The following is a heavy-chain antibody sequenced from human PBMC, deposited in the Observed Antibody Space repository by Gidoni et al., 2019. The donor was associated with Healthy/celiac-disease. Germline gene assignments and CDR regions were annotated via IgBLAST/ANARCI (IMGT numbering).Heavy chain of an antibody. CDR1: GVPLSSYA. CDR3: AKAIWARKLCFDY. D-gene: IGHD7-27*01. V-gene: IGHV3-23*01. J-gene: IGHJ4*02. CDR2: ISGSGCST. Sequence: EVQLLESGGGLVRPGGSLRHPCAACGVPLSSYALGWVRQAPGKGLEWVSAISGSGCSTYYADSVKGRFTISRDNSKNTLYLQMNSLRAEDTAVYYCAKAIWARKLCFDYWGQGTLVTVSS.